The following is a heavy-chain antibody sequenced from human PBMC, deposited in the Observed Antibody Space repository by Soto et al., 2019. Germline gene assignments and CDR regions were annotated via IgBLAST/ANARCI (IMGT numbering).Heavy chain of an antibody. V-gene: IGHV1-8*01. CDR3: ARKSYVRGAFDI. Sequence: ASVKVSCKASGYTFTSYDINWVRQATGQGREGMGWMNPNSGNTGYAQKFQGRVTMTRNTSISTAYMELSSLRSEDTAVYYCARKSYVRGAFDIWGQGTMVTVSS. CDR2: MNPNSGNT. D-gene: IGHD3-16*01. CDR1: GYTFTSYD. J-gene: IGHJ3*02.